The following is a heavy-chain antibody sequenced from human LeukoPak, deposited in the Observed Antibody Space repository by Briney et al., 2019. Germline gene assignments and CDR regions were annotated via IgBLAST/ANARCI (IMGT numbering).Heavy chain of an antibody. CDR1: GFTFSSYS. J-gene: IGHJ4*02. Sequence: GGSLTLSCAASGFTFSSYSMNWVRQAPGKGLEWVSFISSSSSDIYYAESLKGRFTISRDNAQNSLYLQMNSLRAEDTAVYYCARVLRGGHRSGWMENYFDYWGEGILVTVSS. V-gene: IGHV3-21*06. D-gene: IGHD6-19*01. CDR2: ISSSSSDI. CDR3: ARVLRGGHRSGWMENYFDY.